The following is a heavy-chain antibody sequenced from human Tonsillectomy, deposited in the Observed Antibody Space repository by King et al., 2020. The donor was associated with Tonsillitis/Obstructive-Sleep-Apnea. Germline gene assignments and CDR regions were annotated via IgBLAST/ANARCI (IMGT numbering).Heavy chain of an antibody. D-gene: IGHD1-26*01. J-gene: IGHJ4*02. CDR2: IYYSGST. V-gene: IGHV4-59*01. CDR3: ARVEGVGATPGDFDY. Sequence: MQLQESGPGLVKPSEPLSLTCTVSGGSISSYYWSWIRQPPGKGLEWIGYIYYSGSTNYNPSLKSRVTISVDTSKNQFSLKLSSVTAADTAVYYRARVEGVGATPGDFDYWGQGTLVTVSS. CDR1: GGSISSYY.